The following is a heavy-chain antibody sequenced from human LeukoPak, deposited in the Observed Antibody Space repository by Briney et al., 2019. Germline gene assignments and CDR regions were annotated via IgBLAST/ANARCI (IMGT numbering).Heavy chain of an antibody. V-gene: IGHV3-23*01. J-gene: IGHJ5*02. CDR2: IWGDDDKT. CDR1: GFTFSNYA. CDR3: AKTQGYYDA. Sequence: GGSLRLSCVASGFTFSNYAMTWVRQAPGKGLELVAGIWGDDDKTVYGDAVKGRFTISRDNSKNTLYLQMNSLRADDTAVYHCAKTQGYYDAWGQGALVTVSS. D-gene: IGHD2-15*01.